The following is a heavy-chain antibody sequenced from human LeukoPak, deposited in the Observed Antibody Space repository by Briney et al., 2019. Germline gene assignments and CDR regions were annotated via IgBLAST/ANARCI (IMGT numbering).Heavy chain of an antibody. CDR3: ARYRLAPLLDY. CDR1: GGSISSYY. CDR2: IYYSGST. J-gene: IGHJ4*02. Sequence: SETLPLTCTVSGGSISSYYWSWIRQPPGKGLEWIGYIYYSGSTNYNPSLKSRVTISVDTSKNQFSLKLSSVTAADTAVYYCARYRLAPLLDYWGQGTLVTVSS. D-gene: IGHD3-16*02. V-gene: IGHV4-59*01.